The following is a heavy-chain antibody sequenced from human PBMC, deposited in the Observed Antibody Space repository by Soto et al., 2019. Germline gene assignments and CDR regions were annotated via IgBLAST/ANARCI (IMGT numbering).Heavy chain of an antibody. V-gene: IGHV3-74*01. CDR3: ARRSSGTYGCFDH. J-gene: IGHJ5*02. Sequence: PGGSLRLSCAASGFTFSNYYMHWVRQAPGKGPVWVSRISSDGASTTYADSVKGRFTISRDNAKNTLYLQMNSLRAEDTAVYYCARRSSGTYGCFDHWGQGTLVTVSS. D-gene: IGHD1-26*01. CDR1: GFTFSNYY. CDR2: ISSDGAST.